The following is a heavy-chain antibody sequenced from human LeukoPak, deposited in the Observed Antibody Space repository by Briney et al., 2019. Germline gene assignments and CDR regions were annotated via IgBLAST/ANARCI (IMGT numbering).Heavy chain of an antibody. CDR2: IYYSGST. Sequence: SETLSLTCTVSGGSISSYYWSWIRQPPGKGLEWIGYIYYSGSTNYNPSLKSRVTISVDTSKNQFSLKLSSVTAADTAVYYCARVQVDILTGYYYNGMDVWGQGTTVTVSS. D-gene: IGHD3-9*01. V-gene: IGHV4-59*12. CDR1: GGSISSYY. CDR3: ARVQVDILTGYYYNGMDV. J-gene: IGHJ6*02.